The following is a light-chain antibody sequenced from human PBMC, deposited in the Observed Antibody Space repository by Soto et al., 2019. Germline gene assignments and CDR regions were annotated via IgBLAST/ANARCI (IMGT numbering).Light chain of an antibody. J-gene: IGKJ2*01. CDR3: QQYNNWPPYT. CDR2: GAS. V-gene: IGKV3-15*01. CDR1: QSVSSN. Sequence: EIVMTQYPATLSVSPGERATLSCRASQSVSSNLAWYQQKPGQAPRLLIYGASTRATGIPARFSGSGSGIEFTLTISSLQSEDFAVYYCQQYNNWPPYTFGQGTKLEIK.